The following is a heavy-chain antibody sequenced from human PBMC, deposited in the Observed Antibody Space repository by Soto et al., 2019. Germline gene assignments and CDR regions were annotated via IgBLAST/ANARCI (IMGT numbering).Heavy chain of an antibody. CDR2: INHSGST. CDR3: ASYSLWYTYYYGMDV. V-gene: IGHV4-34*01. Sequence: SETLSLPWSVYGGSFSGYYWSWIRQPPGKGLEWIGEINHSGSTNYNPSLKSRVTISVDTSKNQFSLKLSSVTAADTAVYYCASYSLWYTYYYGMDVWGQGTTVTVSS. D-gene: IGHD2-8*01. J-gene: IGHJ6*02. CDR1: GGSFSGYY.